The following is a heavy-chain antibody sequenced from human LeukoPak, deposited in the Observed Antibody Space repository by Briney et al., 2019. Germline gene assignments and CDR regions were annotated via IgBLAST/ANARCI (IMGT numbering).Heavy chain of an antibody. V-gene: IGHV4-39*07. CDR3: ARGRDRARNYYYYMDV. CDR2: IYYSGGT. CDR1: GGSISSSSYY. Sequence: PSETLSLTCTVSGGSISSSSYYWGWIRQPPGKGLEWIGSIYYSGGTYYNPSLKSRVTISVDTSKNQFSLKLSSVTAADTAVYYCARGRDRARNYYYYMDVWGKGTTVTVSS. J-gene: IGHJ6*03. D-gene: IGHD1-14*01.